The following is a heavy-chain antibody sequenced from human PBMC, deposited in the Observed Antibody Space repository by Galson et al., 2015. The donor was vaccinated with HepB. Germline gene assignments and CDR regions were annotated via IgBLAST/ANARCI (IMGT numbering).Heavy chain of an antibody. Sequence: SVKVSCKASGYTFASYALNWMRQAPGQGLEWMGWISTNTGNPSYARGFTGRFVFSLDTSVSTAYLQISSLKTEDTAVYYCARGGSSPPNYWGQGTLVTVSS. CDR2: ISTNTGNP. V-gene: IGHV7-4-1*02. CDR3: ARGGSSPPNY. J-gene: IGHJ4*02. CDR1: GYTFASYA. D-gene: IGHD6-13*01.